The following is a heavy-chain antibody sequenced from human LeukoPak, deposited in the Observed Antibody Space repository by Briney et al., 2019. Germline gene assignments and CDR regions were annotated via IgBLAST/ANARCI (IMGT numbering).Heavy chain of an antibody. V-gene: IGHV4-59*12. CDR3: ACYSSPGGWGVFDY. Sequence: SETLSHTCTVSGGSIRSYYWSWIRQPPGKGLEWIGYIYYSGSTTYNPSLTSRVSIALDTSKSQFSLRLTSVTAADTAMYYCACYSSPGGWGVFDYWGQGTLVTVSS. CDR1: GGSIRSYY. D-gene: IGHD2-15*01. J-gene: IGHJ4*02. CDR2: IYYSGST.